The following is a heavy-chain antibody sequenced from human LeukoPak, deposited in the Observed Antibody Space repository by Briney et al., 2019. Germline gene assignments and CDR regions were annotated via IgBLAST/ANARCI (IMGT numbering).Heavy chain of an antibody. CDR3: AREDMWAFDI. CDR2: IKPDGTDK. J-gene: IGHJ3*02. CDR1: GFTFSHYW. V-gene: IGHV3-7*01. D-gene: IGHD2-15*01. Sequence: GGSLRLSCAASGFTFSHYWMSWVRQTPGKGLEWVANIKPDGTDKYYVDSVKGRFTISRDNAKNSLHLQMDSLRVEDTAVYYCAREDMWAFDIWGQGTMVIVSS.